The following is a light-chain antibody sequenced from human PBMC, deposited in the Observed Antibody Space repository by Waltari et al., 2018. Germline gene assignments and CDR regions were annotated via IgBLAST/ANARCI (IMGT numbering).Light chain of an antibody. J-gene: IGLJ3*02. CDR3: SSYTTSNTWV. V-gene: IGLV2-14*01. Sequence: QSALTQPASVSGSPGQSITIPCTGTSSDVGGYHHVAWYQHPPGKAPKLMIFEVTDRPSGVSNRFSGSKSGNTASLTISGLQAEDEADYYCSSYTTSNTWVFGGGTKVTVL. CDR1: SSDVGGYHH. CDR2: EVT.